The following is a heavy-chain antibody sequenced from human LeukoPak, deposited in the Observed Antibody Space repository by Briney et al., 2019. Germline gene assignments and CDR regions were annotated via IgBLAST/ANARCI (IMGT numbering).Heavy chain of an antibody. J-gene: IGHJ6*02. CDR3: ARDGSSSWPQKSYYYYGMDV. V-gene: IGHV4-59*01. CDR1: GGSISSYY. CDR2: IYYSGST. D-gene: IGHD6-13*01. Sequence: SETLSLTCTLSGGSISSYYWSWIRQPPGKGLEWIGYIYYSGSTDYNPSLKSRVTISVDTSKNQFSLKLSSVTAADTAVYYCARDGSSSWPQKSYYYYGMDVWGQGTTVTVSS.